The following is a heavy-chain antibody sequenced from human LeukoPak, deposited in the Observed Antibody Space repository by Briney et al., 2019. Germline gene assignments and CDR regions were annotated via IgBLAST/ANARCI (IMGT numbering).Heavy chain of an antibody. CDR2: ISGSGGST. V-gene: IGHV3-23*01. J-gene: IGHJ5*02. CDR3: ARGHLGYCSGGSCYLDYWFDP. CDR1: GFTFSSYA. D-gene: IGHD2-15*01. Sequence: PGGSLRLSCAASGFTFSSYAMSWVRQAPGKGLEWVSAISGSGGSTYYADSVKGRFTISRDNSKNTLYLQMNSLRAEDTAVYYCARGHLGYCSGGSCYLDYWFDPWGQGTLVTVSS.